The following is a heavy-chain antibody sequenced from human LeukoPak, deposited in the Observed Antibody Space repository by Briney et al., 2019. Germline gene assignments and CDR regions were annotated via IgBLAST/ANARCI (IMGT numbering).Heavy chain of an antibody. CDR2: IRAYNGDT. Sequence: AAVTVSFTASGYTFTSYGISWVRQAPGQGLEWMGWIRAYNGDTNYAQKLQGRVTMTTDTSTSTAYMELRSLRSDDTAVYYCARGGSEYQLLFPFDYWGQGTLVTVSS. V-gene: IGHV1-18*01. CDR3: ARGGSEYQLLFPFDY. CDR1: GYTFTSYG. D-gene: IGHD2-2*01. J-gene: IGHJ4*02.